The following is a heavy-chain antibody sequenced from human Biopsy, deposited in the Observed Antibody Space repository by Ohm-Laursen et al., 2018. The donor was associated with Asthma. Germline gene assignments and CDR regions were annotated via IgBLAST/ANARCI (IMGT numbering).Heavy chain of an antibody. V-gene: IGHV4-59*01. CDR2: SSYSGFR. CDR1: GGSINSDY. Sequence: SETLSLTCSFSGGSINSDYWSWIRQPPGKGLEWIGLSSYSGFRKYNPSLKSRVTISVGTSKNQLSLNLTSVIAADTAVYYCARDQEDSKFDYWGQGILVTVSS. CDR3: ARDQEDSKFDY. J-gene: IGHJ4*02. D-gene: IGHD2-15*01.